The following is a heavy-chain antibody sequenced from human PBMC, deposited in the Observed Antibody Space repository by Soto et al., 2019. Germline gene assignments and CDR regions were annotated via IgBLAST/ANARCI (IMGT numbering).Heavy chain of an antibody. Sequence: VPVSCKASRRTFRSHALSWVRQAPAQGLEWMGGIVHVIRTPNYAQAIQGRFTFTPHKSTGTAYMQLSSLSSEDTAVYYCAGKPVRMSASCYHYGMDVWGQGTPVTVSS. CDR2: IVHVIRTP. D-gene: IGHD3-16*02. V-gene: IGHV1-69*10. CDR3: AGKPVRMSASCYHYGMDV. CDR1: RRTFRSHA. J-gene: IGHJ6*02.